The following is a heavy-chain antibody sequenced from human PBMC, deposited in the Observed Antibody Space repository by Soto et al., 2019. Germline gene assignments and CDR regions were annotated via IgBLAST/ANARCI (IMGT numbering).Heavy chain of an antibody. D-gene: IGHD3-9*01. Sequence: QVQLVQSGAELKKPGSSVKVSCKASGGSLSNYGISWVRQAPGQGPEWLGGIIPVFGTANYAQKFQGRVTITADESTSIVYMDVTSLRTEDTAVYYCARGDATKIVVTTYYAMDVWGQGTTVTVSS. J-gene: IGHJ6*02. CDR2: IIPVFGTA. CDR3: ARGDATKIVVTTYYAMDV. CDR1: GGSLSNYG. V-gene: IGHV1-69*12.